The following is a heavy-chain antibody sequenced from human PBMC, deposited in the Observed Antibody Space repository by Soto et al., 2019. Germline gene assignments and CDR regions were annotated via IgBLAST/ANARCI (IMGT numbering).Heavy chain of an antibody. CDR3: TRQKRITMVRDPYYYGMDV. CDR1: GFTFSGSA. CDR2: IRSKANSYAT. J-gene: IGHJ6*02. D-gene: IGHD3-10*01. V-gene: IGHV3-73*02. Sequence: EVQLVESGGGLVQPGGSLKLSCAASGFTFSGSAMHWVRQASGKGLEWVGRIRSKANSYATAYAASVKGRSTISRDDSKNTAYLQMNSLKTEDTAVYYCTRQKRITMVRDPYYYGMDVWGQGTTVTVSS.